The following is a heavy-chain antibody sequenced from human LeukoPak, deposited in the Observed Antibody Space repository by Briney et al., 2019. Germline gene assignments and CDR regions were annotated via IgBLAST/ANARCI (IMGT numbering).Heavy chain of an antibody. D-gene: IGHD3-10*01. CDR2: IYSGGST. CDR3: ARTPGGSGNLFDY. CDR1: GFTVSSDY. J-gene: IGHJ4*02. Sequence: GGSLRLSCAASGFTVSSDYMSWVRQAPGKGLEWVSIIYSGGSTYYADSAKGRFTISRDNSKNTLYLQMNSLRAEDTAVYYCARTPGGSGNLFDYWGQGTLVTVSS. V-gene: IGHV3-53*01.